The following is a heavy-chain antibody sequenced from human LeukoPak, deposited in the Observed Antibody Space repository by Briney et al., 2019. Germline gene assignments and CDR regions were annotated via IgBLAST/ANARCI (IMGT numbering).Heavy chain of an antibody. J-gene: IGHJ4*02. CDR1: GFTFSSYS. Sequence: PGGSLRLSCAASGFTFSSYSMNWVRQAPGKGLEWVSYISSSSSTIYYADSVKGRFTISRDNAKNSLYLQMNSLRAEDTAVYYCARDKAAAGTGYFDYWGQGTLVTVSS. D-gene: IGHD6-13*01. CDR3: ARDKAAAGTGYFDY. V-gene: IGHV3-48*01. CDR2: ISSSSSTI.